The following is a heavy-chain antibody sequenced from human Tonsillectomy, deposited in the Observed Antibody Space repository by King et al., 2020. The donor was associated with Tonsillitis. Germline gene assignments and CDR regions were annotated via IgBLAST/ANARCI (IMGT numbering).Heavy chain of an antibody. D-gene: IGHD3-3*01. Sequence: QLVQSGAEVKKPGESLKISCSGSGYSFSNYWIAWVRQMPGKGLEWMGIIYPGDSDTTYSPSFQGQVIISAAKSINTAHLQWSRLKASDTAMYYCARSLTIFGTADCWGQGTAVTVSS. V-gene: IGHV5-51*01. J-gene: IGHJ4*02. CDR1: GYSFSNYW. CDR3: ARSLTIFGTADC. CDR2: IYPGDSDT.